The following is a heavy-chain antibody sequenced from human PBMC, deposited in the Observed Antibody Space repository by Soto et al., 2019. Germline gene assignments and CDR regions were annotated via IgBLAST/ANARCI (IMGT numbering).Heavy chain of an antibody. Sequence: EVQLLESGGGLVQPGGSLRLSCAASGFTFSSYAMSWVRQAPGKGLEWVSAISGSGGSTYYADSVKGRFTISRDNSKNTLYRQMNSLRAEDTAVYYCAKVLPSPECYGDSNWFDPWGQGTLVTVSS. CDR3: AKVLPSPECYGDSNWFDP. D-gene: IGHD4-17*01. CDR1: GFTFSSYA. CDR2: ISGSGGST. J-gene: IGHJ5*02. V-gene: IGHV3-23*01.